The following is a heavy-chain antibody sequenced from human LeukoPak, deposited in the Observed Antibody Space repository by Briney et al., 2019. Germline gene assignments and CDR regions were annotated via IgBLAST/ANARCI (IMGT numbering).Heavy chain of an antibody. D-gene: IGHD1-14*01. CDR2: VYYSGRT. Sequence: SETLSLTCTVSGGSISSSSYYWGWIRQPPGKELQWIASVYYSGRTNYSPSLKSRVTISVDTSEKQFSLKLRSVTAADTAVYYCARVTSRLGWFDPWGQGTLVTVSS. V-gene: IGHV4-39*02. CDR3: ARVTSRLGWFDP. J-gene: IGHJ5*02. CDR1: GGSISSSSYY.